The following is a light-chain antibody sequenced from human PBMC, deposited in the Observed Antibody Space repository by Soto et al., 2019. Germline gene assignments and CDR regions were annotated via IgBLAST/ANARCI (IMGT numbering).Light chain of an antibody. CDR3: QQYNTYST. CDR1: QSISNH. V-gene: IGKV1-5*01. CDR2: DAS. Sequence: DVQMTQSPSSLSASVEDRVIITCRASQSISNHLNWYQQKPGKAPNPLIYDASSLKSGVPARFSGSGSGTEFTLTISSLQPDDFATYYCQQYNTYSTFGQGTRLEIK. J-gene: IGKJ5*01.